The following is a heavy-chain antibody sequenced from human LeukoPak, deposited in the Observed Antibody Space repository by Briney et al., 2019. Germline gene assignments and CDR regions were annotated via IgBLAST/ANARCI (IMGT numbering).Heavy chain of an antibody. J-gene: IGHJ3*02. V-gene: IGHV3-30-3*01. CDR2: ISYDGSNK. Sequence: GGSLRLSCAASGFTFSSYAMHWVRQAPGKGLEWVAVISYDGSNKYYADSVKGRFTISRDNSKNTLCLQMNSLKTEDTAVYYCTGDVDTAMVRGAFDIWGQGTMVTVSS. D-gene: IGHD5-18*01. CDR3: TGDVDTAMVRGAFDI. CDR1: GFTFSSYA.